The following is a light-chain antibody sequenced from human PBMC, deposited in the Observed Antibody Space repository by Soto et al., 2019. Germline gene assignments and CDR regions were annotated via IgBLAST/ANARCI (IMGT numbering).Light chain of an antibody. CDR1: SGHSTYA. Sequence: QPVLTQSPSASASLGASVKLTCTLSSGHSTYAIAWHQQQPEKGPRFLMKLNSDGSHNKGDGIPDRFSGSSSGAERYLTISSLHSEDEADYYCQTWGTGIEGVFGGGTKLTVL. J-gene: IGLJ2*01. CDR3: QTWGTGIEGV. CDR2: LNSDGSH. V-gene: IGLV4-69*01.